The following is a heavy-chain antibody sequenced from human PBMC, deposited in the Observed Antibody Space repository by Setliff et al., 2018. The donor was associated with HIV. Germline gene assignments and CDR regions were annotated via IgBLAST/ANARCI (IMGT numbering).Heavy chain of an antibody. V-gene: IGHV4-61*02. CDR2: IYTSGST. CDR1: GGSISSGSYY. CDR3: ARLVPPYYTVMARDY. D-gene: IGHD5-18*01. J-gene: IGHJ4*02. Sequence: SETLSLTCTVSGGSISSGSYYWSWIRQPAGKGLEWIGRIYTSGSTNYNPSLQSRVTISVDTSKNQFSLKLSSVTAADTAVYYCARLVPPYYTVMARDYWGQGTLVTVSS.